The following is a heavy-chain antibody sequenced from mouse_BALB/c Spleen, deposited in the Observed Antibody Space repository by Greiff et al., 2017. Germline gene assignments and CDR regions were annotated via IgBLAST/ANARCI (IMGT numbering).Heavy chain of an antibody. CDR2: ISSGGSYT. Sequence: EVKLQESGGDLVKPGGSLKLSCAASGFTFSSYGMSWVRQTPDKRLEWVATISSGGSYTYYPDSVKGRFTISRDNAKNTLYLQMSSLKSEDTAMYYCARDENAMDYWGQGTSVTVSS. J-gene: IGHJ4*01. V-gene: IGHV5-6*01. CDR3: ARDENAMDY. CDR1: GFTFSSYG.